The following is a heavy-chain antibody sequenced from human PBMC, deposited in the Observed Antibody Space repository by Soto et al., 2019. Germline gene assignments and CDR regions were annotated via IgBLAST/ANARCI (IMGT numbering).Heavy chain of an antibody. Sequence: PGGSLRLSCVASGFSLSDYAVNWVRQAPGKGLEWVSFISIDSRTIYYADSVEGRFTVSRDNASNSVFLQMDSLRDEDAAVYYCARIKLVEWFFINVDVYDMDVWGQGTPVTVSS. V-gene: IGHV3-48*02. D-gene: IGHD3-3*01. J-gene: IGHJ6*02. CDR2: ISIDSRTI. CDR3: ARIKLVEWFFINVDVYDMDV. CDR1: GFSLSDYA.